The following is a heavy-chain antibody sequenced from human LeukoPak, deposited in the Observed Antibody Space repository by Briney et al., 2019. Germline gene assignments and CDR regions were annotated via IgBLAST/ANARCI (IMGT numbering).Heavy chain of an antibody. CDR1: GFPFSNYW. CDR2: MNTDGRIT. J-gene: IGHJ4*01. D-gene: IGHD1-26*01. Sequence: SGGSLRLSCAASGFPFSNYWMHWVRQVPGEGLVWVSRMNTDGRITSYADSVKGRFTISRDNAKNVLFLQMNSLRAEDSAVYYCVRDLTGALDYWGQGTLVTVSS. CDR3: VRDLTGALDY. V-gene: IGHV3-74*01.